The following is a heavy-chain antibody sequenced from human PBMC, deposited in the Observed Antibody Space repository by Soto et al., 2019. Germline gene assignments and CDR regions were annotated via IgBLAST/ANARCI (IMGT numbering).Heavy chain of an antibody. CDR1: GFTFSSYS. J-gene: IGHJ4*02. D-gene: IGHD1-20*01. Sequence: GGSLRLSCAASGFTFSSYSMNWVRQAPGKGLEWVSYISSSSSTMYYADSVKGRFTISRDNAKNSLYLQMNSLRAEDTAVYYCARGQGSITGTTSRDFDYWGQGTLVTVSS. CDR2: ISSSSSTM. V-gene: IGHV3-48*01. CDR3: ARGQGSITGTTSRDFDY.